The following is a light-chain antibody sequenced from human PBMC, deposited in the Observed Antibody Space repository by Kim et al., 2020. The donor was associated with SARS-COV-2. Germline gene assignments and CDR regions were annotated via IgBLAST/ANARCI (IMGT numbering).Light chain of an antibody. CDR2: GKN. V-gene: IGLV3-19*01. CDR1: SLRSYY. Sequence: SSELPQDPAVSVALGQTVRITCQGDSLRSYYASWYQQKPGQAPVLVIYGKNNRPSGIPDRFSGSSSGNTASLTITGAQAEDEADYYCNSRASSVNHQVVFGGGTKLTVL. J-gene: IGLJ2*01. CDR3: NSRASSVNHQVV.